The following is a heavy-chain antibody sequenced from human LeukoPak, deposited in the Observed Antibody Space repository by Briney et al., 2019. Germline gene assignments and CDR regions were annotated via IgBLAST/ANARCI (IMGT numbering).Heavy chain of an antibody. CDR2: MSYSGSA. J-gene: IGHJ4*02. D-gene: IGHD5-12*01. V-gene: IGHV4-59*08. Sequence: SETLSLTCTVSGGSICSYFWSWIPQPPGGGRGGSGYMSYSGSASYSPSLKNRVTISVDTSKKQVTLNLISVTAADTARYYCARPDWVRQPFDTWGQGALVTVSS. CDR3: ARPDWVRQPFDT. CDR1: GGSICSYF.